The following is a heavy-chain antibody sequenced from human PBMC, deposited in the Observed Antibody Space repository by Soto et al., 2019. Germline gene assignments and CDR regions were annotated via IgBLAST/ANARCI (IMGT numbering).Heavy chain of an antibody. V-gene: IGHV1-18*01. Sequence: ASVKVSCKASGYIFTDYFISWVRQAPGQGLEWMGWISTYNRNTNYAQKFQGRVTMTTDASTSTAYMELRSLRSDDTAVYYCAREGHPLLWFGELERYYYYGMDVWGQGTTVTVSS. CDR3: AREGHPLLWFGELERYYYYGMDV. CDR1: GYIFTDYF. CDR2: ISTYNRNT. J-gene: IGHJ6*02. D-gene: IGHD3-10*01.